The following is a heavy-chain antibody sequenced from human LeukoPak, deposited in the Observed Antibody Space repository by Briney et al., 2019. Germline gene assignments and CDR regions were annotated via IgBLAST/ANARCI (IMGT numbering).Heavy chain of an antibody. CDR3: ARAPYPGVSHFDY. Sequence: SETLSLTCAVYGGSFSGYYWSWIRQPPGKGLEWIAYISDIGSINYNPSLKSRVTISLDTSKNQFSLKLSSVTAADTAVYYCARAPYPGVSHFDYWGQGTLVTVSS. CDR2: ISDIGSI. D-gene: IGHD3-16*01. J-gene: IGHJ4*02. CDR1: GGSFSGYY. V-gene: IGHV4-59*01.